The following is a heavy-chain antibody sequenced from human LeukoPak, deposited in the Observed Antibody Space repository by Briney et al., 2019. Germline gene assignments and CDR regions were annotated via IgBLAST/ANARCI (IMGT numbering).Heavy chain of an antibody. CDR3: GRDVSAVAGTAWFDP. CDR2: IVYDGSSK. CDR1: GFTFSSYV. Sequence: GGSLRLSCAASGFTFSSYVMYWVRRAPGKGLEWVGVIVYDGSSKYYADSVKGRFTISRDNSRNTLYLQMNSLKTDDTAVYYCGRDVSAVAGTAWFDPWGQGTLVTVSS. J-gene: IGHJ5*02. V-gene: IGHV3-30*03. D-gene: IGHD6-19*01.